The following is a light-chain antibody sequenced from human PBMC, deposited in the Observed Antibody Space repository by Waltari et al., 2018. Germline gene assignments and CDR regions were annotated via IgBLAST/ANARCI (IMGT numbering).Light chain of an antibody. CDR1: LSISKY. CDR3: QKYEALPAT. Sequence: SCRASLSISKYLVWYQQKPGQAPRLLIYEASIRATGIPDRFSGSGSGTDFSLIISRLEPEDFAVYYCQKYEALPATFGQGTKVEIK. J-gene: IGKJ1*01. V-gene: IGKV3-20*01. CDR2: EAS.